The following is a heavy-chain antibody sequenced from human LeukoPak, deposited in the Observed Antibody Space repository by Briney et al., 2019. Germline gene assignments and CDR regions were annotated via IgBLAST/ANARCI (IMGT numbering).Heavy chain of an antibody. V-gene: IGHV3-7*01. CDR3: ARVSSLLQNWFDP. CDR2: IKQDGSEK. Sequence: PGGSLRLSCAASGFTFDDYGMSWVRQAPGKGLEWVANIKQDGSEKYYVDSVKGRFTISRDNAKNSLYLQMNSLRAEDTAVYYCARVSSLLQNWFDPWGQGTLVTVSS. J-gene: IGHJ5*02. D-gene: IGHD6-6*01. CDR1: GFTFDDYG.